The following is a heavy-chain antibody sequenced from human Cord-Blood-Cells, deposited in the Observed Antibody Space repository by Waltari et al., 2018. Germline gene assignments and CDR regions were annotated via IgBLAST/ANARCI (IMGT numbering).Heavy chain of an antibody. Sequence: QVQLVESGGGVVQPGRSLRLPWAGSGFTFSICAMHWVGQAPGKGLEWVAVISYDGSNKYYADSVKGRFTISRDNSKNTLYLQMNSLRAEDTAVYYCARDLWTGTTADYWGQGTLVTVSS. CDR3: ARDLWTGTTADY. J-gene: IGHJ4*02. CDR2: ISYDGSNK. CDR1: GFTFSICA. D-gene: IGHD1-7*01. V-gene: IGHV3-30-3*01.